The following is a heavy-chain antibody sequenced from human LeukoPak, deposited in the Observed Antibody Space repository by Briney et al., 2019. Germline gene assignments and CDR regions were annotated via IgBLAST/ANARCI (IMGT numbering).Heavy chain of an antibody. V-gene: IGHV4-31*03. D-gene: IGHD3-22*01. CDR1: GGSISSGGYY. J-gene: IGHJ1*01. Sequence: SETLSLTCTVSGGSISSGGYYWSWIRQHPGKGLEWIGYIYYSGSPYYNPSLKIRLTISVDTSKNQFSLEPTSVTAADTAWTYCATGYSCYYHSRGFYAPKYFQHWGQGTLVTVSS. CDR2: IYYSGSP. CDR3: ATGYSCYYHSRGFYAPKYFQH.